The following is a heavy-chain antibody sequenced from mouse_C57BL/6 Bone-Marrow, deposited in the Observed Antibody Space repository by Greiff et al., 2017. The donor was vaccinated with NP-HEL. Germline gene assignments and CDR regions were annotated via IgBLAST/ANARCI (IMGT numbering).Heavy chain of an antibody. CDR3: ARPLITTVVATPYAMDY. Sequence: EVKVEESGGGLVKPGGSLKLSCAASGFTFSSYAMSWVRQTPEKRLEWVATISDGGSYTYYPDNVKGRFTISRDNAKNNLYLQMSHLKSEDTAMYYCARPLITTVVATPYAMDYWGQGTSVTVSS. J-gene: IGHJ4*01. V-gene: IGHV5-4*03. CDR2: ISDGGSYT. D-gene: IGHD1-1*01. CDR1: GFTFSSYA.